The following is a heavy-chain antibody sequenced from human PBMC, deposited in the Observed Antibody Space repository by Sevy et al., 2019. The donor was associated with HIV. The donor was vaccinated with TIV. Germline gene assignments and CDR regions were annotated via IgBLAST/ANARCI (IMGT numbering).Heavy chain of an antibody. CDR1: GFTFSSYA. D-gene: IGHD1-1*01. J-gene: IGHJ6*03. V-gene: IGHV3-23*01. CDR2: ISGSGSST. Sequence: GGSLRLSCVASGFTFSSYAMSWVRQVPGKGLEWVSAISGSGSSTYYADSVKGRFTISRDNLRHTLYLQMNSLRAEDMAVYYCAKDNKDGTFYYYYYMDVWGKGTTVTVSS. CDR3: AKDNKDGTFYYYYYMDV.